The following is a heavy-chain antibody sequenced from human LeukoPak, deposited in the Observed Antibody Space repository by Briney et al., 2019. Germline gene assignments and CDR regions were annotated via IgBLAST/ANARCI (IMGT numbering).Heavy chain of an antibody. CDR1: GLTVGSNC. CDR3: ARRAGDYSHPYDY. D-gene: IGHD3-22*01. Sequence: LTGGSLRLSCAASGLTVGSNCMSWVRQAPGKGLEWVSFIYSGGNTYYADSVKGRFTISRDNSKNTVHLQMNSLRAEDTAMYYCARRAGDYSHPYDYWGQGTLVTVSS. J-gene: IGHJ4*02. V-gene: IGHV3-53*01. CDR2: IYSGGNT.